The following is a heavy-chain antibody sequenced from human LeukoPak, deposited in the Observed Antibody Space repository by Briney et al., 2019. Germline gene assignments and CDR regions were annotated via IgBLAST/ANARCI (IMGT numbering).Heavy chain of an antibody. Sequence: SETLSLTCTVSGGSISSYYWSWFRQPPGKGLEWIAYIYYTGSTNYNPSLQSRVTISVDTSKNQFSLKLRFVTATDTAVYYCASPLGYCSSTDCYGDYWGQGTLVTVSS. CDR3: ASPLGYCSSTDCYGDY. CDR1: GGSISSYY. V-gene: IGHV4-59*08. CDR2: IYYTGST. J-gene: IGHJ4*02. D-gene: IGHD2-2*01.